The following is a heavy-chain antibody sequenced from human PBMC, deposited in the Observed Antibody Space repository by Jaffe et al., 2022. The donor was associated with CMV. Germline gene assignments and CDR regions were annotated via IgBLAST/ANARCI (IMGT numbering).Heavy chain of an antibody. CDR1: GFTFSEFA. V-gene: IGHV3-23*04. CDR2: ISGSGSRT. D-gene: IGHD5-18*01. Sequence: VQLVESGGGLVQPGGSLRLSCEASGFTFSEFAMSWVRQAPGKGLEWVSGISGSGSRTYYADSVKGRFTISRDNSKNTLYLQMSNLRAGDTALYYCANGDSSTHAPTEFDYWGQGAQVTVSS. CDR3: ANGDSSTHAPTEFDY. J-gene: IGHJ4*02.